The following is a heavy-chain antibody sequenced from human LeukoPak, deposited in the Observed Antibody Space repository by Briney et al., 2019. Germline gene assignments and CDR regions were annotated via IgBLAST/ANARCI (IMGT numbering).Heavy chain of an antibody. V-gene: IGHV1-18*01. Sequence: ASVKVSCKASGYTFTSYGISWVRQAPGQGLEWMGWISAYNGNTNYAQKLQGRVTMTTDTSTSTAYMELRSLRSDDTAVYYCARETEQQLARNYYYYGMDVWGQGTTVTVSS. J-gene: IGHJ6*02. CDR2: ISAYNGNT. D-gene: IGHD6-13*01. CDR3: ARETEQQLARNYYYYGMDV. CDR1: GYTFTSYG.